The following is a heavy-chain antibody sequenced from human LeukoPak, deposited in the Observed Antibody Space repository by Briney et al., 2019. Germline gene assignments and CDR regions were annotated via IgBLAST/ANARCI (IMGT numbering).Heavy chain of an antibody. CDR1: GGSFSGYY. CDR2: INHSGST. V-gene: IGHV4-34*01. CDR3: ARFATVTPFEY. D-gene: IGHD4-17*01. Sequence: SETLSLTCAVYGGSFSGYYWSWIRQPPGKGLEWIGEINHSGSTNYNPSLKSRVTISVDTSKNQFSLKLSSVTAADTAVYYCARFATVTPFEYWGQGTLVTVSS. J-gene: IGHJ4*02.